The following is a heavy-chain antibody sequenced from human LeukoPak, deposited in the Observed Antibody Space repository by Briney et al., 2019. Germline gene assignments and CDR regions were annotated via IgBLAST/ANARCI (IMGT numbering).Heavy chain of an antibody. CDR1: GYTFSNYA. D-gene: IGHD4-23*01. J-gene: IGHJ3*02. CDR3: ARESYGGYQFDI. V-gene: IGHV1-3*01. CDR2: INAGDGDT. Sequence: ASVKVSCNASGYTFSNYAVHWVRQAPGQRLEWMGRINAGDGDTNYSQKFQGRVTITRDTSASTAHMELSSLRSEDTALYYCARESYGGYQFDIWGQGTVVSVSS.